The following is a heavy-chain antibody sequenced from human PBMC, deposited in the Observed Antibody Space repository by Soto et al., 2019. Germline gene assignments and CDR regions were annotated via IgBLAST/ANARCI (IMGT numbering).Heavy chain of an antibody. Sequence: QVQLVQSGAEEKKPGASVKVSCKASGYTFTSYAMHWERQAPGQRLEWMGWINAGNGNTKYSQKFQGRVTITRDTSASPAYMELSSLRSEDTAVYYCARSIVVVTALDYWGPGTLVTVSA. J-gene: IGHJ4*02. CDR2: INAGNGNT. D-gene: IGHD2-21*02. CDR1: GYTFTSYA. V-gene: IGHV1-3*05. CDR3: ARSIVVVTALDY.